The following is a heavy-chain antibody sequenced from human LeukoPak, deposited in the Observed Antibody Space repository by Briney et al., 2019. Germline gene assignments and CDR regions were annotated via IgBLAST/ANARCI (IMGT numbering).Heavy chain of an antibody. CDR2: IYYSGST. CDR3: ARDSSGRSNAFDI. Sequence: SETLSLTCTVSGGSISSGGYYWSWIRQHPGKGLEWIGYIYYSGSTYYNPPLKSRVTISVDTSKNQFSLKLSSVTAADTAVYYCARDSSGRSNAFDIWGQGTMVTVSS. J-gene: IGHJ3*02. CDR1: GGSISSGGYY. V-gene: IGHV4-31*03. D-gene: IGHD6-19*01.